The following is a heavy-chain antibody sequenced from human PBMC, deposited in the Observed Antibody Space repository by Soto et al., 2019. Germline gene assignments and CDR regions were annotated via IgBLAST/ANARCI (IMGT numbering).Heavy chain of an antibody. J-gene: IGHJ6*03. CDR3: ARENIVVVPAAMYHYYYMDV. D-gene: IGHD2-2*01. CDR1: GFTFSSYW. V-gene: IGHV3-7*03. CDR2: IKQDGSDK. Sequence: GGSLRLSCAASGFTFSSYWMSWVRQAPEKWLEWVANIKQDGSDKYYVDSVKGRFTISRDNAKNSLYLQMNSLRSEDTAVYYCARENIVVVPAAMYHYYYMDVWGKGTTVTVSS.